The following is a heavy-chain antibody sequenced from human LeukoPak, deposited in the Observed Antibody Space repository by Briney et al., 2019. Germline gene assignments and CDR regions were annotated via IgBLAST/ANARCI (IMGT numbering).Heavy chain of an antibody. CDR2: IYHSGST. Sequence: SETLSLTCTVSGYSISSGYYWGWIRQPPGKGLEWIGSIYHSGSTNYNPSLKSRVTISVDTSKNQFSLKLSSVTAADTAVYYCARGSTYYYDSSGYYPSSLYVPGGLFDYWGQGTLVTVSS. V-gene: IGHV4-38-2*02. CDR3: ARGSTYYYDSSGYYPSSLYVPGGLFDY. CDR1: GYSISSGYY. J-gene: IGHJ4*02. D-gene: IGHD3-22*01.